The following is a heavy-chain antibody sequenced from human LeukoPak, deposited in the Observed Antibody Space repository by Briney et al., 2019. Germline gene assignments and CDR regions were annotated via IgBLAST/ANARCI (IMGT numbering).Heavy chain of an antibody. CDR2: ISGSGGST. D-gene: IGHD3-22*01. CDR3: ARDKVDDSSGYPLDY. J-gene: IGHJ4*02. Sequence: GGSLRLSCAASGFTFSSYAMSWVRQAPGKGLEWVSAISGSGGSTYYADSMKGRFTISRDNSKNTLYLQMNSLRAEDTAVYFCARDKVDDSSGYPLDYWGQGTLVTVSS. CDR1: GFTFSSYA. V-gene: IGHV3-23*01.